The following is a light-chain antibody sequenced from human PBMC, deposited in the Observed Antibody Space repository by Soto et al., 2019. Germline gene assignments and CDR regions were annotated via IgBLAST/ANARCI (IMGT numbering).Light chain of an antibody. CDR1: QSVSSN. J-gene: IGKJ4*01. CDR3: QQNNKGPLT. Sequence: EIVMTQSPATLSVSPGERATLSCRASQSVSSNLAGYQQKPGQAPRLLMYGISTRATGIPARFSGSGNGTNFTHTLRSRQSPDFAIYYCQQNNKGPLTCGGGTKVEIK. CDR2: GIS. V-gene: IGKV3-15*01.